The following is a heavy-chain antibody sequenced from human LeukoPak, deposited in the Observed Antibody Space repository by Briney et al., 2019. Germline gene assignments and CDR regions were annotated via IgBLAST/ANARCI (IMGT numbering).Heavy chain of an antibody. CDR3: ARLAGPRPGTYYFDF. CDR2: ITPTTDNI. CDR1: GFTYSDYA. D-gene: IGHD6-19*01. Sequence: GGSLRLSCAASGFTYSDYAMEWVRQTPGKGLEWVSSITPTTDNIYYTPSVEGRFTIPRDNAKHSLYLQMNNLRADDTAVYYCARLAGPRPGTYYFDFWGQGVQVTVSS. V-gene: IGHV3-21*01. J-gene: IGHJ4*02.